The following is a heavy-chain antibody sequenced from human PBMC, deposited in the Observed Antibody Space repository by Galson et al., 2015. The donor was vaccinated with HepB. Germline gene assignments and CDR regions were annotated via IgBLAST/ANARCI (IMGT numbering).Heavy chain of an antibody. CDR3: ARDSSGWYRGPLGWFDP. D-gene: IGHD6-19*01. CDR2: IIPILGIA. CDR1: GGTFSSYA. J-gene: IGHJ5*02. Sequence: SVKVSCKASGGTFSSYAISWVRQAPGQWLEWMGRIIPILGIANYAQKFQGRVTITADKSTSTAYMELSSLRSEDTAVYYCARDSSGWYRGPLGWFDPWGQGTLVTVSS. V-gene: IGHV1-69*04.